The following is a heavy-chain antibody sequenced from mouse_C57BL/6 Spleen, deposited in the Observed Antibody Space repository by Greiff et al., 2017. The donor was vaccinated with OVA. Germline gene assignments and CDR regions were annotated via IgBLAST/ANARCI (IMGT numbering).Heavy chain of an antibody. CDR1: GFSLTSYA. Sequence: QVQLQQSGPGLVAPSQSLSITCTVSGFSLTSYAISWVRQPPGKGLEWLGVIWTGGGTNYNSALKSRLSISKDNSKSQVFLKMNSLQTDDTARYYCARTDYGSFLYWYFDVWGTGTTVTVSS. J-gene: IGHJ1*03. CDR3: ARTDYGSFLYWYFDV. D-gene: IGHD1-1*01. V-gene: IGHV2-9-1*01. CDR2: IWTGGGT.